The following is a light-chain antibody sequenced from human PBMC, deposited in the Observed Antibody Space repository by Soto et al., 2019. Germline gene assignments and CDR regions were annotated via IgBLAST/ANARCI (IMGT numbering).Light chain of an antibody. CDR1: QSVGIN. CDR3: QQRSSWPQLT. J-gene: IGKJ4*01. CDR2: DAS. Sequence: EIVLTQSPATLSLSPGERATLSCRASQSVGINLAWYQHKPGQAPRLLIYDASNRATGIPARFSGSGSGTDFTLTISSLEPEDFAVYYCQQRSSWPQLTFGGGTKVEI. V-gene: IGKV3-11*01.